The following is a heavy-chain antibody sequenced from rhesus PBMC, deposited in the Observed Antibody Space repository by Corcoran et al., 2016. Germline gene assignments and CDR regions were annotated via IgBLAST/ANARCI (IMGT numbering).Heavy chain of an antibody. V-gene: IGHV3-132*02. CDR1: EFTFSSYD. CDR2: ISIGGGT. Sequence: VEQLVESGGALVQPGAALRLSCVASEFTFSSYDRHWVRQAPGKGLEWVSAISIGGGTYYPDSVKGRFTISRDSAKYSLYLPMNSLSAQDTAVYYCARGWVHGLDSWGQGVVVTVSS. J-gene: IGHJ6*01. CDR3: ARGWVHGLDS. D-gene: IGHD5-24*01.